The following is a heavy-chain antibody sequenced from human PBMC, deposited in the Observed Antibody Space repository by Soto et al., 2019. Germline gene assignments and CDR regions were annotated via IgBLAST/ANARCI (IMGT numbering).Heavy chain of an antibody. V-gene: IGHV4-34*01. Sequence: QVHLQQWGAGLLKPSETLSLTCAVYGGSFSGYYWSCIRQPPGKGLEWIGEINNGGSSNYNPSLKSRGSMSVGTSNNQFSLKLTSVTAADTAVYYCARGRRDGYNQNWYFDLWGRGTLVTVSS. CDR2: INNGGSS. J-gene: IGHJ2*01. CDR1: GGSFSGYY. D-gene: IGHD5-12*01. CDR3: ARGRRDGYNQNWYFDL.